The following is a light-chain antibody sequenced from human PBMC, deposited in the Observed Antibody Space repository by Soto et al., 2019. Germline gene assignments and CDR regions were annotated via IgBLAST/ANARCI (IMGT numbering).Light chain of an antibody. V-gene: IGLV1-44*01. CDR3: ASWDDSRKGV. J-gene: IGLJ1*01. CDR1: TSNIESHT. Sequence: QSALTQPPSASGTPAQRITISCSGTTSNIESHTVNWYQQVPGAAPKLLINTNNQRPSGVPDRFSGSKSGASASLAINGLQSEDEATYYCASWDDSRKGVFGTGTKVTVL. CDR2: TNN.